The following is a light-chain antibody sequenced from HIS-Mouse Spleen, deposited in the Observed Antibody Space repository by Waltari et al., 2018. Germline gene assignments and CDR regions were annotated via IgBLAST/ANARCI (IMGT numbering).Light chain of an antibody. CDR1: SSDVGSYNL. CDR2: EVS. CDR3: SLYTSSSTLV. V-gene: IGLV2-18*01. J-gene: IGLJ2*01. Sequence: QSALTQPPSVSGSPGQSVTISCTGTSSDVGSYNLVSWYPQPPGTAPKLMIYEVSNRPSGVPDRFSGSKSGNTASLTISGLQAEDEADYYCSLYTSSSTLVFGGGTKLTVL.